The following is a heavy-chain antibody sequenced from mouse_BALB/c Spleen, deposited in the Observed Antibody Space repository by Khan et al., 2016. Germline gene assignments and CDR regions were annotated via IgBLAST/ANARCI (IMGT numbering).Heavy chain of an antibody. D-gene: IGHD1-2*01. CDR3: AKSYCCYFSMAY. J-gene: IGHJ4*01. CDR1: GYTFTDYY. V-gene: IGHV1-77*01. Sequence: QVQLKQSGTELLRPGASVKLSCKASGYTFTDYYLNWVMPRPGQGLEWIGEIFPGSGIIYYNATLKGKAFLTSDTSANTTYKQLSSLTSEDSAVFFGAKSYCCYFSMAYWGHGASVTVSA. CDR2: IFPGSGII.